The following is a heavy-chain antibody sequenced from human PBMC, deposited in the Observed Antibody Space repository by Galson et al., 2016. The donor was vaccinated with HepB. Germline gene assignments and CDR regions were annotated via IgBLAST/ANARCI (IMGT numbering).Heavy chain of an antibody. CDR1: GYIFTSFY. V-gene: IGHV1-46*03. CDR3: AKGMTGHGYGFDH. D-gene: IGHD3-9*01. Sequence: SVKVSCKASGYIFTSFYVHWVRQAPGQGLEWMGMINPTTGNPDYAQKFRGSVTLTRDTTTSTVHLELTSLRSEDTAVYFCAKGMTGHGYGFDHWGQGTLVTVSS. J-gene: IGHJ4*02. CDR2: INPTTGNP.